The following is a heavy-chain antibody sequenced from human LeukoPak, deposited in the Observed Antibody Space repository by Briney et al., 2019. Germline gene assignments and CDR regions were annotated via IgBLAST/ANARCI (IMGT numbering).Heavy chain of an antibody. J-gene: IGHJ4*02. D-gene: IGHD3-22*01. CDR1: GGSFSGYY. CDR3: ARGPIPYYYDSSGYYFPY. V-gene: IGHV4-34*01. CDR2: INHSGST. Sequence: SSHTLSLTCAVYGGSFSGYYWGSIRHPPGNGLEWIGEINHSGSTNYNPSLKSRVTISVDTSKNQFSLKLSSVTAADTAVYYCARGPIPYYYDSSGYYFPYWGQGTLVTVSS.